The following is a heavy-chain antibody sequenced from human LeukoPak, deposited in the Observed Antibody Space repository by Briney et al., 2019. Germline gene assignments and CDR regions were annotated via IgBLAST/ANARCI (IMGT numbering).Heavy chain of an antibody. V-gene: IGHV4-59*08. CDR3: AAEPEDIVVVPAATTDY. D-gene: IGHD2-2*01. J-gene: IGHJ4*02. CDR1: GGSISSYY. Sequence: PSETLSLTCTVSGGSISSYYWSWIRQPPGKGLEWIGYIYYSGSTNYNPSLKSRVTISVDTSKNQFSLKLSSVTAADTAVYYCAAEPEDIVVVPAATTDYWGQGTLVTVSS. CDR2: IYYSGST.